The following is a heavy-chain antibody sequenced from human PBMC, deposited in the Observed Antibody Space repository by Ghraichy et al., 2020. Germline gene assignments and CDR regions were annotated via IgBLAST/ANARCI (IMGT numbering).Heavy chain of an antibody. J-gene: IGHJ4*02. V-gene: IGHV3-74*01. CDR2: INSDGSST. CDR3: ARSGGSCSNCFY. Sequence: GGSLRLSCAASGFTFSSYWMYWVRQAPGKGLVWVSRINSDGSSTSYADSVKGRFTISRDNAKNTLYLQMNSLRAEDTAVYYCARSGGSCSNCFYWGQGVLVTVSS. D-gene: IGHD2-2*01. CDR1: GFTFSSYW.